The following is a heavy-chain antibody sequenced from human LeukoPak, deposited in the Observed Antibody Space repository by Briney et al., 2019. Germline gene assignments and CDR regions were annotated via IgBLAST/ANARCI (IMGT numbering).Heavy chain of an antibody. Sequence: ASVKVSCKASGYTFTGYYMHWVRQAPGQGLEWMGWINPNSGGTNYAQKFQGRVTMTGDTSISTAYMELSRLRSDDTAVYYCARAAFTYSSGYPPNYWGQGTLVTVSS. V-gene: IGHV1-2*02. J-gene: IGHJ4*02. D-gene: IGHD6-19*01. CDR2: INPNSGGT. CDR1: GYTFTGYY. CDR3: ARAAFTYSSGYPPNY.